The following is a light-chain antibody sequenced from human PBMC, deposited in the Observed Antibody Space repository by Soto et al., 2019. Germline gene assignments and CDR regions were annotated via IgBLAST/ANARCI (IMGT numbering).Light chain of an antibody. Sequence: TQCPATLSVYPGERVTLSCRARQSVDINLAWYQHKPGQAPRLLIYGASTRATDMSVTFSGRVSGTEFTLTIINVRPEDFAVYYCQQYRSWPRKFCQGTKV. J-gene: IGKJ1*01. CDR3: QQYRSWPRK. CDR1: QSVDIN. CDR2: GAS. V-gene: IGKV3-15*01.